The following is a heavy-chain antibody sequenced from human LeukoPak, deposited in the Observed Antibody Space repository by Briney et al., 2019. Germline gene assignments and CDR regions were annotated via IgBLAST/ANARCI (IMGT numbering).Heavy chain of an antibody. V-gene: IGHV3-74*01. CDR3: ARGPSGSPIPEDY. CDR1: GFTFSSYW. J-gene: IGHJ4*02. D-gene: IGHD2-2*02. CDR2: IYSDGGGT. Sequence: GGSLRLSCAASGFTFSSYWMHWVRHAPGKGLVWVSRIYSDGGGTSYADSVMGRFTISRDKAKHTLYLQMHSLRAEDTAVYYCARGPSGSPIPEDYWGQGNLVTVSS.